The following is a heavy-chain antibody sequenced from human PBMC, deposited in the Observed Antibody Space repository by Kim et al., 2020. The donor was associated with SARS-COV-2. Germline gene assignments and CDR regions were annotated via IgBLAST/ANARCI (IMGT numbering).Heavy chain of an antibody. Sequence: GGSLRLSCAASGFTFSTYSMNWVRQAPGKGLEWISHISGSSTTIYYADSVKGRFTISRDNAKNSLYLQMNSLRGEDTTVYYCAGLQLWGQGTLFTFSS. CDR2: ISGSSTTI. CDR1: GFTFSTYS. V-gene: IGHV3-48*04. D-gene: IGHD1-1*01. CDR3: AGLQL. J-gene: IGHJ4*02.